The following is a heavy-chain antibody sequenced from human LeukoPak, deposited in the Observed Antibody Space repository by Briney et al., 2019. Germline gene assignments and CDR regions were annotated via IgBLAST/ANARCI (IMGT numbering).Heavy chain of an antibody. Sequence: GGSLRLSCAASGFTFTGSAMHWVRQASGKGLEGVGRIRSKPHSYATAYAASVKGRFTISRDDSKNTAYLQMNSLKTEDTAVYYYTRNRDLAVAGTKECYFDYWGQGTLVTVSS. CDR2: IRSKPHSYAT. D-gene: IGHD6-19*01. CDR3: TRNRDLAVAGTKECYFDY. CDR1: GFTFTGSA. J-gene: IGHJ4*02. V-gene: IGHV3-73*01.